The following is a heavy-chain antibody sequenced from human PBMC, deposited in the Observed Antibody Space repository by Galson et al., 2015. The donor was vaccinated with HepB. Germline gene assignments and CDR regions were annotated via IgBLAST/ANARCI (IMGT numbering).Heavy chain of an antibody. CDR3: ARDTGTYDNSGRSY. CDR1: GFTFSDYY. Sequence: SLRLSCAASGFTFSDYYMSWIRQAPGKGLEWISYITNNGSYTDYADSVKGRFTISRDNAKNSLYLQMNSLRAEDTAVYYCARDTGTYDNSGRSYWGQGTLVTVSP. D-gene: IGHD3-22*01. CDR2: ITNNGSYT. J-gene: IGHJ4*02. V-gene: IGHV3-11*06.